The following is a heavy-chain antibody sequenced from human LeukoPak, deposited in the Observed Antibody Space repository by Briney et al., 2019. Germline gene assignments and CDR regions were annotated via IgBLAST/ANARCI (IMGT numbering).Heavy chain of an antibody. D-gene: IGHD3-3*01. J-gene: IGHJ4*02. CDR3: AVGITILGVAASFDS. CDR2: IDHRGTA. V-gene: IGHV4-34*01. Sequence: SETLSLTCAVYGASYNAYCWSWIRQPPGKGLEWIGDIDHRGTATYNPSLKSRLTISADASKNQFSLKLNSVTDADTAVYYCAVGITILGVAASFDSWGQGNLVIVSS. CDR1: GASYNAYC.